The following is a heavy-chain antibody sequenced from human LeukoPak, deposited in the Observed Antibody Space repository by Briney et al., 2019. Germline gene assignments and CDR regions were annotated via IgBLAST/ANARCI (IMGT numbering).Heavy chain of an antibody. CDR1: GYTFVGYY. CDR2: IDPYTGNT. J-gene: IGHJ4*02. D-gene: IGHD5-12*01. V-gene: IGHV1-2*02. CDR3: AREYSASEH. Sequence: AASVKVSCKASGYTFVGYYLHWVRQAPGQGLEWMAWIDPYTGNTHYAQKFQGRITMTRDTSVSTTYMELSWLTSDDTARYYCAREYSASEHWGQGALVTVSS.